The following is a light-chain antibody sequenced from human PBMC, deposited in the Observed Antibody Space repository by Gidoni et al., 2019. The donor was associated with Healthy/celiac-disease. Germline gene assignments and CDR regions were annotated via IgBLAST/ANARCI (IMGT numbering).Light chain of an antibody. CDR1: SSDVGSYNL. CDR3: CSYAGSSASHVV. J-gene: IGLJ2*01. V-gene: IGLV2-23*02. CDR2: EVS. Sequence: QSALTQPASVSGSPGQSITISCTVTSSDVGSYNLVSWYQQPPGKAPNLMIYEVSKRPSGVSNRFSGSNSGNTASLTISGLQAEDEADYYCCSYAGSSASHVVFGGGTKLTVL.